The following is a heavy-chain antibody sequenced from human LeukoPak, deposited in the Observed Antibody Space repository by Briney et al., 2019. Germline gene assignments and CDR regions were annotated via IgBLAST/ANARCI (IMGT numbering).Heavy chain of an antibody. Sequence: SETLSLTCTVSGGSISSYYWSWIRQPPGKGLEWIGYIYYSGSTNYNPSLKSRVTISVDTSKNQFSLKLGSVTAADTAVYYCARAYCSSTSCHFDYWGQGTLVTVSS. J-gene: IGHJ4*02. CDR2: IYYSGST. CDR1: GGSISSYY. V-gene: IGHV4-59*01. CDR3: ARAYCSSTSCHFDY. D-gene: IGHD2-2*01.